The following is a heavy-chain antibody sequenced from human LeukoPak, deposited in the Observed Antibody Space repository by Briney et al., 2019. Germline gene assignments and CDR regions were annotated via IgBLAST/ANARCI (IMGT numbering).Heavy chain of an antibody. D-gene: IGHD5-18*01. CDR1: GFTFDDYA. CDR2: INWYGRIT. J-gene: IGHJ6*03. V-gene: IGHV3-20*04. Sequence: GGSLTLTCAVSGFTFDDYAMNWVRQVPGRGLEWVSGINWYGRITEYAGSVKDRFTISRQNTKNSLYLYMNNLGGEDTALYFCARGSVQLWLRDTYYYMDVWGKGTTVTVSS. CDR3: ARGSVQLWLRDTYYYMDV.